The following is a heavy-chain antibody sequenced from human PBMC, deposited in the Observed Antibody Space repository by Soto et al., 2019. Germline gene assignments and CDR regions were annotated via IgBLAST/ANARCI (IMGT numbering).Heavy chain of an antibody. J-gene: IGHJ4*02. CDR2: ISAYNGNT. CDR3: ARDAPPPGY. V-gene: IGHV1-18*01. CDR1: GYTFTSYS. Sequence: QVQLVQSGAEVKKPGASVKVSCKASGYTFTSYSISWVRQAPGQGLEWMGRISAYNGNTNYAQKLQGRVTMTTDTSARTAYMELRSLGSDDTAVYYCARDAPPPGYWGQGTLVTVSS.